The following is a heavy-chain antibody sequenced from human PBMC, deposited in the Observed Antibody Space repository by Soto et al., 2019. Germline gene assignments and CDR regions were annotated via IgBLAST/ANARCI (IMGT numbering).Heavy chain of an antibody. Sequence: SETLSLTCTVSGGSISSGGYYWSWIRQHPGKGLEWIGYIYYSGSTYYNPSLKSRVTISVDTSKNQFSLKLSSVTAADTAVYYCARERSDSSSSAFDYWGQGTLVTVSS. CDR3: ARERSDSSSSAFDY. V-gene: IGHV4-31*03. J-gene: IGHJ4*02. CDR2: IYYSGST. CDR1: GGSISSGGYY. D-gene: IGHD6-6*01.